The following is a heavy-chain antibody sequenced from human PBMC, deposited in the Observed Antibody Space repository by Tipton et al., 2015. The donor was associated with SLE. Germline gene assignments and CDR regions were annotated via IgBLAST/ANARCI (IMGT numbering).Heavy chain of an antibody. Sequence: LRLSCTVSGVSVTNYYWSWIRQPAGKRLEWIGRIFFGGITNYNPSLKSRVTISVDTSRNQVSLKLSSVTAADTAMYFCARGRLNDRGFDRWGQGSLVIVSS. CDR1: GVSVTNYY. D-gene: IGHD3-10*02. J-gene: IGHJ4*02. CDR2: IFFGGIT. V-gene: IGHV4-4*07. CDR3: ARGRLNDRGFDR.